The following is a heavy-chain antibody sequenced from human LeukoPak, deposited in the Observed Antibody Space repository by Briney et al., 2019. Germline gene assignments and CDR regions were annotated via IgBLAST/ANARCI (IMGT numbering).Heavy chain of an antibody. J-gene: IGHJ4*02. V-gene: IGHV3-21*01. CDR2: ISSGSSYI. CDR3: ARGNSCSGGSCSYYFDY. Sequence: GGSLRLSCAASEFTFSSYSMSWVRQAPGKGLDWVSSISSGSSYIYYADSLKGRFTISRDNAKNSLYLQMNSLRAEDTAVYYCARGNSCSGGSCSYYFDYWGQGTLVTVSS. CDR1: EFTFSSYS. D-gene: IGHD2-15*01.